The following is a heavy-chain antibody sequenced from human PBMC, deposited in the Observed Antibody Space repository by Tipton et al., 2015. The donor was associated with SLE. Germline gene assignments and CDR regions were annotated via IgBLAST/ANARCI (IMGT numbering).Heavy chain of an antibody. CDR3: GRDGGDNRLPRAFDD. J-gene: IGHJ3*01. D-gene: IGHD2-21*02. CDR2: ISAHNGDT. CDR1: GYPYNGYG. Sequence: QLVQSGAELTKPGDSVRVSCKASGYPYNGYGISWLRQAPGHGLEWMAWISAHNGDTNSAQKFQDRVTVTMDTSTDTAYMDMRRLTSDDTAVYYCGRDGGDNRLPRAFDDWGQGTMVIVSS. V-gene: IGHV1-18*01.